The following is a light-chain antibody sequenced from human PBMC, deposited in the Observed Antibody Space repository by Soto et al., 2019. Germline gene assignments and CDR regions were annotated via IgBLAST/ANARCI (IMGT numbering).Light chain of an antibody. CDR3: QQYDNSIP. CDR1: QSVNSNY. Sequence: EIVLTQSPDTLSLSPGESATLSCRASQSVNSNYLAWYQQKPGQAPRLLIYGASSRATDIPDRFSGSGSGTDFTLTISRLEPEDFAVFYCQQYDNSIPFGQGTRLEIE. CDR2: GAS. J-gene: IGKJ5*01. V-gene: IGKV3-20*01.